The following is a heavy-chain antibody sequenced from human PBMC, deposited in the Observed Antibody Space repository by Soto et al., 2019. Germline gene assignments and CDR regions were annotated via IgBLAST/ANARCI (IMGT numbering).Heavy chain of an antibody. CDR3: ATWHLQEHAYDV. CDR1: GLTVSGKKY. CDR2: FYDLDGT. J-gene: IGHJ3*01. Sequence: DVQLVESGGGLIQPGGSLRLSCAVSGLTVSGKKYVAWVRQAPGKGLEWVSGFYDLDGTYYAVSLKGRFTTSGDSSRTIVYLQMNDLRPEDTAVYYCATWHLQEHAYDVWGQGTTVTVSS. D-gene: IGHD4-4*01. V-gene: IGHV3-53*01.